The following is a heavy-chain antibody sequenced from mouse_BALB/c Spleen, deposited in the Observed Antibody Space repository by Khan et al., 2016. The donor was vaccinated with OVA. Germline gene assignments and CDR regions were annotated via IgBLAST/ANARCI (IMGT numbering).Heavy chain of an antibody. CDR1: GYTFTSYW. V-gene: IGHV1S132*01. D-gene: IGHD2-1*01. CDR2: LFPGTGTT. J-gene: IGHJ3*01. Sequence: QVQLKESGAELVKPGALVKLSCKTSGYTFTSYWIQWVKQRPGQGLGWIGQLFPGTGTTYYHENFKGKATLTVDSSSSTAYMQVSSLTSEDSAVYCGARCSFGNSAFVSWRPVTLVPVS. CDR3: ARCSFGNSAFVS.